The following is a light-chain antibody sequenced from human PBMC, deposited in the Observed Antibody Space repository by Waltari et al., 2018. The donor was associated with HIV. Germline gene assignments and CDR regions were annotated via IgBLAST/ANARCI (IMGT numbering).Light chain of an antibody. CDR2: DVG. Sequence: QSALTQPASVSGSPGQSITISCTGTSSDVGGYNYVSWYQLHAGKAHKLIIYDVGKRPSGISNRFSGSKSGNTASLTISGLQAEDEADYYCCSYAGSIPVVFGGGTKLTVL. J-gene: IGLJ2*01. CDR1: SSDVGGYNY. V-gene: IGLV2-23*02. CDR3: CSYAGSIPVV.